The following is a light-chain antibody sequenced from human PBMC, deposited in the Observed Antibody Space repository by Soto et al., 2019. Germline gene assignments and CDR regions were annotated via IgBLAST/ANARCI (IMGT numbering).Light chain of an antibody. J-gene: IGKJ1*01. Sequence: AIQMTQSPSSLSASVGDRVTITCRASQDIRYGLSWYQQKPGKAPKLLIYAASSLQRGVPSRFSGCGSGTDFTLTISSXQPEDFATYSCLQHSNYPWTFGQGTKVDIK. CDR1: QDIRYG. CDR3: LQHSNYPWT. CDR2: AAS. V-gene: IGKV1-6*01.